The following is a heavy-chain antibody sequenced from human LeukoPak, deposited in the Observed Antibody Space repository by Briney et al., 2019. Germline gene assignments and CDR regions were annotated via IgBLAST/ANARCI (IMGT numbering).Heavy chain of an antibody. CDR2: IRYDGSDK. J-gene: IGHJ4*02. CDR3: ANLYQDY. Sequence: GGSLRLSCAASGFTFRNFGMHWVRQAPGKGLEWVAFIRYDGSDKYYADSVKGRFTISRDISKNTLYLQMNSLRAEDTAVYYRANLYQDYWGQGTLVTVSS. D-gene: IGHD3-16*01. CDR1: GFTFRNFG. V-gene: IGHV3-30*02.